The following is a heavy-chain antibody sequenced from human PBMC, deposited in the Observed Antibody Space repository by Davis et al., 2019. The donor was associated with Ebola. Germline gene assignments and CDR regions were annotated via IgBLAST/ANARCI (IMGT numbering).Heavy chain of an antibody. J-gene: IGHJ4*02. CDR2: IYYTGST. V-gene: IGHV4-59*01. CDR3: ASLLGYCSGGSCFSS. CDR1: GGSFSSYY. Sequence: SETLSLTCTVSGGSFSSYYWSWIRQPPGKGLECIGYIYYTGSTDYNPSLKSRVTISVDTSKNQFSLKLSSVTAADTAVYYCASLLGYCSGGSCFSSWGQGTLVTVSS. D-gene: IGHD2-15*01.